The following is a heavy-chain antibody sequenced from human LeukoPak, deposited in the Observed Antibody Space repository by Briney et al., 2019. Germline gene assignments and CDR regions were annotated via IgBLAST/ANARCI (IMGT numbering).Heavy chain of an antibody. CDR3: AAMTTAATNAFFY. D-gene: IGHD1-26*01. Sequence: GGSLRLSCEVSGLTLRSFAMSWVRQPAGKGLEWVSAISGDGGSTEYADSVKGRFTISRDNSKNTVYLQMNSLRAGDTALYYCAAMTTAATNAFFYWGRGTVVTVSA. J-gene: IGHJ4*02. V-gene: IGHV3-23*01. CDR1: GLTLRSFA. CDR2: ISGDGGST.